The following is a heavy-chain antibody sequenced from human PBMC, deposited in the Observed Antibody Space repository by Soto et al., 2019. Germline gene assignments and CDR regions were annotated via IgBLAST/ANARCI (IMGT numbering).Heavy chain of an antibody. CDR2: ISGSGGST. J-gene: IGHJ4*02. V-gene: IGHV3-23*01. Sequence: GGSLRLSCAASGFTFSSYAMSWVRQAPGKGLEWVSAISGSGGSTYYADSVKGRFTISRDNSKNTLYLQMNSLRAEDTAVYYCAKDTYYDFWSGNFDYWGQGTLVTVSS. CDR1: GFTFSSYA. CDR3: AKDTYYDFWSGNFDY. D-gene: IGHD3-3*01.